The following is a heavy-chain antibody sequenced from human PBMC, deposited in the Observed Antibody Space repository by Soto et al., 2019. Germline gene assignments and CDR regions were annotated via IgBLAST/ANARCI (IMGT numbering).Heavy chain of an antibody. CDR2: INPNNGNS. Sequence: GXSGKFSCKASVYTFNIDGIRWVRQAPGQGLEWMGWINPNNGNSNSAQRVQGRVTMTTDTSTSTAYMELRSLRSDDTAVYFCARGLMYTSDWYPTSASWGQGILVTVSS. CDR3: ARGLMYTSDWYPTSAS. CDR1: VYTFNIDG. D-gene: IGHD6-19*01. V-gene: IGHV1-18*04. J-gene: IGHJ5*02.